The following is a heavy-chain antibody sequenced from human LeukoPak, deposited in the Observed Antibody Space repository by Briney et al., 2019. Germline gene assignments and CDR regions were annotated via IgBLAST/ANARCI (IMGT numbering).Heavy chain of an antibody. Sequence: GGSLRLSCAASGFTFSDYYMSWIRQAPGKGLEWVSYISSSGSTIYYADSVKGRFTISRDNAKNSLYLQMNSLRAEDTAVYYCARDFVAKGARVNRSSTSCYLYSSSWPSDYWGQGTLVTVSS. D-gene: IGHD2-2*01. CDR2: ISSSGSTI. J-gene: IGHJ4*02. V-gene: IGHV3-11*01. CDR1: GFTFSDYY. CDR3: ARDFVAKGARVNRSSTSCYLYSSSWPSDY.